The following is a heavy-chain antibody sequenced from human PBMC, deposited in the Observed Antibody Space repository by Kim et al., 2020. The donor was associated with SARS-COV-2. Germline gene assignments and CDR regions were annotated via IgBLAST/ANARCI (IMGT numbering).Heavy chain of an antibody. CDR3: ARLIPSGWYXXY. CDR1: GGSISSSSYY. CDR2: VYYNGNT. V-gene: IGHV4-39*01. D-gene: IGHD6-19*01. Sequence: SETLSLTCTVSGGSISSSSYYWGWIRQSPGRGLEWIGSVYYNGNTYYNPSLKSRLTISVDTSKNQFSLDLSSVTAADTTVYYCARLIPSGWYXXYWGQGTXXTXSS. J-gene: IGHJ4*02.